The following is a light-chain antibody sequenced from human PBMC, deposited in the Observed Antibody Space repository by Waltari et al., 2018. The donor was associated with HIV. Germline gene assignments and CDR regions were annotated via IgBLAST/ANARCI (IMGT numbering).Light chain of an antibody. CDR1: SSDVGGYNY. J-gene: IGLJ2*01. Sequence: QSALTQPASVSGSPGQSITISCTGTSSDVGGYNYVSWYQQHPGKAPKLMMYEVSNRPSGVSKRFSGSKSGNTASLTISGLQAEDEADYYCSSYTSSSSRVFGGGTKLTVL. CDR2: EVS. CDR3: SSYTSSSSRV. V-gene: IGLV2-14*01.